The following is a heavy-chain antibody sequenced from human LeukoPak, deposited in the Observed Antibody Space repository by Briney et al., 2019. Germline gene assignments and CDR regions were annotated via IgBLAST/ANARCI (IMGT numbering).Heavy chain of an antibody. V-gene: IGHV3-23*01. J-gene: IGHJ4*02. D-gene: IGHD2-15*01. CDR3: ASGRGYYEY. Sequence: GGSLRLSCAATGLTFTTSAMTWVRQAPGKGLEWVSSISGSGGSSYHADSVKGRFTISRDNSKNTAYLHMNSLRADDTAIYYCASGRGYYEYWGQGTLVTVSS. CDR1: GLTFTTSA. CDR2: ISGSGGSS.